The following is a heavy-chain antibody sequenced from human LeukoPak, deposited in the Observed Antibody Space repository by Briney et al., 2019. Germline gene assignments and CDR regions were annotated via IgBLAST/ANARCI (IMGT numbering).Heavy chain of an antibody. Sequence: GGSLRLSCAASGFTFRSYGMSWVRQAPGKGLEWVSVISDSGGRTYYADSVKGRFTISRDNSKDTLYLQMNSLRAEDTAVYYCAKGGAVSSKSITLIRGTRRYYYYMDVWGKGTSVTISS. D-gene: IGHD3-10*01. CDR3: AKGGAVSSKSITLIRGTRRYYYYMDV. CDR1: GFTFRSYG. V-gene: IGHV3-23*01. CDR2: ISDSGGRT. J-gene: IGHJ6*03.